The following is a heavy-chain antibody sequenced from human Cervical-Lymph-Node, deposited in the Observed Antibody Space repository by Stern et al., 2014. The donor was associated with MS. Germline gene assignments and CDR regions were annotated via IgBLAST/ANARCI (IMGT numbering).Heavy chain of an antibody. V-gene: IGHV4-59*08. D-gene: IGHD6-19*01. CDR1: GGSVSSDH. CDR3: ARQRQGSGWAYFFDY. J-gene: IGHJ4*02. CDR2: IYHSATT. Sequence: QVQLQESGPGLVKPSETLSLTCTVSGGSVSSDHWSWIRQSPEKGLEWIGYIYHSATTNYNPSFRSRVTMSLDPSMTLFSLRLPSVTAADTAVYYCARQRQGSGWAYFFDYWGQGTPVIVSS.